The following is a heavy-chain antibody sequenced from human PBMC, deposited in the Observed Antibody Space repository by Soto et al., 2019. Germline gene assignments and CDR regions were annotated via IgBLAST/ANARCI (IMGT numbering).Heavy chain of an antibody. CDR3: AREFTYYVSSASYLDY. D-gene: IGHD3-16*01. CDR1: GDSVSGNSAA. CDR2: TYYRSRWYN. Sequence: XQTLVLTYAISGDSVSGNSAACKWIWHALSRGLEWLGRTYYRSRWYNDYAVTVKSRITVTPDTSKNQFSLHLNSVTPEDTAVSYCAREFTYYVSSASYLDYWGHGALVTV. J-gene: IGHJ4*01. V-gene: IGHV6-1*01.